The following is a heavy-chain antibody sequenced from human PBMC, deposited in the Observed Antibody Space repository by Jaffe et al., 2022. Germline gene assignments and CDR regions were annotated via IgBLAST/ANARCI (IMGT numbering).Heavy chain of an antibody. D-gene: IGHD2-2*01. CDR1: GYSISSGYY. CDR2: IYHSGST. J-gene: IGHJ5*02. V-gene: IGHV4-38-2*01. Sequence: QVQLQESGPGLVKPSETLSLTCAVSGYSISSGYYWGWIRQPPGKGLEWIGSIYHSGSTYYNPSLKSRVTISVDTSKNQFSLKLSSVTAADTAVYYCARPNPSPAAIHDWFDPWGQGTLVTVSS. CDR3: ARPNPSPAAIHDWFDP.